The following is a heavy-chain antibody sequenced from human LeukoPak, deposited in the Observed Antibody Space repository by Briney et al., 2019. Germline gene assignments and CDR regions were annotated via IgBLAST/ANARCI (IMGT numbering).Heavy chain of an antibody. J-gene: IGHJ4*02. Sequence: SVKVSCKASGGTFSSYAISWVRQAPGQGLEWMGRIIPIFGTANYAQKFQGRVTITTDESTSTAYMELSSLRSEDTAVYYCARDRYDILTGYYKGAYFDYWGQGTLVTVSS. V-gene: IGHV1-69*05. CDR3: ARDRYDILTGYYKGAYFDY. CDR2: IIPIFGTA. D-gene: IGHD3-9*01. CDR1: GGTFSSYA.